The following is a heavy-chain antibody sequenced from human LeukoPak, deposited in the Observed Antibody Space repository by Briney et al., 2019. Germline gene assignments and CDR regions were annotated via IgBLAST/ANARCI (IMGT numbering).Heavy chain of an antibody. D-gene: IGHD6-6*01. J-gene: IGHJ4*02. V-gene: IGHV5-51*01. CDR1: RYSFTSYW. Sequence: GETLKISCKGSRYSFTSYWIGWVRQMPGKGVEWMGIIYPGDSDTRYSPSFQGQVTISADKSISTAYLQWSSLKASDTAMYYCARRDSSSGFDYWGQGTLVTVSS. CDR3: ARRDSSSGFDY. CDR2: IYPGDSDT.